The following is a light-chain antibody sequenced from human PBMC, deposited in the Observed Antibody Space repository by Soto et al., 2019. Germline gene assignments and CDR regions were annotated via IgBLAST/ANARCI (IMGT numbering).Light chain of an antibody. J-gene: IGKJ2*01. Sequence: DIQMTQSPSSLSASVGDRVTITCRAGQSISTYLHWYQQKPGKAPKLLIYGASNLQSGVPRRFSGGGSGTHLTLTINSLQLEDSATYFCQQSYSTPPEFPFGRGTKLEI. CDR1: QSISTY. V-gene: IGKV1-39*01. CDR2: GAS. CDR3: QQSYSTPPEFP.